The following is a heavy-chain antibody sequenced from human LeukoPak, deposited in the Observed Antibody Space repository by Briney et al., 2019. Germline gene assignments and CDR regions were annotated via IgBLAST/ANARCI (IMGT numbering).Heavy chain of an antibody. V-gene: IGHV4-59*12. CDR1: GGSISSYY. CDR2: IYYSGSA. Sequence: SETLSLTCTVSGGSISSYYWSWIRQPPGKGLEWIGYIYYSGSANYNPSLKSRVTISVDTSKNQFSLKLSSVTAADTAVYYCARAAYSSSWYGPKYYYYYGVDVWGQGTTVTVSS. J-gene: IGHJ6*02. CDR3: ARAAYSSSWYGPKYYYYYGVDV. D-gene: IGHD6-13*01.